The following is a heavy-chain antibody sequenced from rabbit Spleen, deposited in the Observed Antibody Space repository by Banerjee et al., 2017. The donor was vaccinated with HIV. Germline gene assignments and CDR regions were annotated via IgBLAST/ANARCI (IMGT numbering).Heavy chain of an antibody. D-gene: IGHD1-1*01. CDR2: INASTGKP. J-gene: IGHJ4*01. CDR3: ARDLVGVIGWNFYL. Sequence: QEQLVESGGGLVQPGGSLKLSCTASGFSFNDRDVMCWVRQAPGKGLEWIACINASTGKPVYATWASGRFTISRTSSTTVTLRMTSLTAADRATYFCARDLVGVIGWNFYLWGPGTLVTVS. V-gene: IGHV1S45*01. CDR1: GFSFNDRDV.